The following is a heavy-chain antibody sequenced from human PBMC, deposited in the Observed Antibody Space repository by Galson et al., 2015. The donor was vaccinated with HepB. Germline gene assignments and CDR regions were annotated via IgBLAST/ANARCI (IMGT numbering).Heavy chain of an antibody. CDR3: ARAVPESFDFWSGYSHFDS. Sequence: VKVSCKASGSTLSNYGINWVRQAPGQGLEWMGGIIPIFGTTNYAQKFQGRVTLIADKSTSTAYMELSSLTSEDTAVYFCARAVPESFDFWSGYSHFDSWGQGTVVTVSS. D-gene: IGHD3-3*01. CDR1: GSTLSNYG. CDR2: IIPIFGTT. V-gene: IGHV1-69*06. J-gene: IGHJ4*02.